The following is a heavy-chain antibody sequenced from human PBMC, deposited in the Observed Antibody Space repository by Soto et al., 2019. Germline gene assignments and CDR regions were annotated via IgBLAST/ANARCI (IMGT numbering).Heavy chain of an antibody. CDR1: GFTFNTYS. Sequence: PGGSLRLSCAASGFTFNTYSMNWVRQAPGKGLEWVSTISSSSAYVYYADSVKGRFTISRDNAKNSLYLQMSSLSADDTAVYYCTRVHEYGLTNSFDPWGHGTLVTVSS. CDR3: TRVHEYGLTNSFDP. D-gene: IGHD4-17*01. V-gene: IGHV3-21*01. J-gene: IGHJ5*02. CDR2: ISSSSAYV.